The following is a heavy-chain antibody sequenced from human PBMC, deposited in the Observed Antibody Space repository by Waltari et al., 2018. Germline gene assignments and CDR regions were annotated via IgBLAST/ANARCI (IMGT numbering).Heavy chain of an antibody. CDR2: INQDGSGN. J-gene: IGHJ4*02. Sequence: EVQLVESGGGLVQPGGSLRLSCAASQSTFSNYGMAWVATAPGKGLEWVAYINQDGSGNYYVDSVKGRFTISRDNAKNELYLQMNSLRAEDSAVYFCARDPIRSDGYSFDYWGQGTLVTVSS. V-gene: IGHV3-7*01. D-gene: IGHD4-4*01. CDR1: QSTFSNYG. CDR3: ARDPIRSDGYSFDY.